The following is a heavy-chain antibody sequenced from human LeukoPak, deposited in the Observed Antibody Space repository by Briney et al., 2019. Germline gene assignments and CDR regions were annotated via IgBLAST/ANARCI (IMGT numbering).Heavy chain of an antibody. Sequence: PGGSLRLSCAASGFTFSNAWMSWVRQAPGKGLEWVGCIKSKTDGGTTDYAAPVKGRFTISRDDSKNTLYLQMNSLKTEDTAVYYCTTRLRYFDWTIYDFDYWGQGTLVTVSS. D-gene: IGHD3-9*01. CDR3: TTRLRYFDWTIYDFDY. CDR2: IKSKTDGGTT. CDR1: GFTFSNAW. V-gene: IGHV3-15*01. J-gene: IGHJ4*02.